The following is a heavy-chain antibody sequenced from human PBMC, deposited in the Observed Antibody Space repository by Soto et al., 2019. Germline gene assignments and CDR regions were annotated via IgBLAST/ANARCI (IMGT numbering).Heavy chain of an antibody. CDR2: IYSGGST. D-gene: IGHD1-26*01. J-gene: IGHJ6*01. CDR3: ARNTRSGGYYYNGMDV. CDR1: GFAVSTNY. V-gene: IGHV3-53*01. Sequence: GGSLTLSCAASGFAVSTNYMSSVLQAPGKGLEWVSVIYSGGSTYYEDSVKGRFTIPRDSSKNTLYLQMNSLRAEDTAVYYCARNTRSGGYYYNGMDVWGHGTTVNLS.